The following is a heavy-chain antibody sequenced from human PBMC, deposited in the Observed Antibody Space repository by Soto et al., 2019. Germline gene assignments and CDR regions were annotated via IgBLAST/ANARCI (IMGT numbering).Heavy chain of an antibody. V-gene: IGHV3-7*05. CDR2: INRDGSKK. CDR3: ARDVSPGSSSLYLDGFDI. Sequence: EVQLEESGGDLVQPGGSLRLSCAASGFTLSAYWMTWVRQAPGKGLEWVANINRDGSKKSYLDSVRGRFTISRDNVGNSLYRQMDSLRADDTALYYCARDVSPGSSSLYLDGFDIWGQGTRVTVSS. CDR1: GFTLSAYW. J-gene: IGHJ3*02. D-gene: IGHD6-13*01.